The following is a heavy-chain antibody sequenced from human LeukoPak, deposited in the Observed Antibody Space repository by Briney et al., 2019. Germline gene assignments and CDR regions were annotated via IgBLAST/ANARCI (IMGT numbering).Heavy chain of an antibody. J-gene: IGHJ4*01. CDR1: GFTFSSYS. CDR3: ARYSSSSGGASYYLDY. CDR2: ISSSSTI. V-gene: IGHV3-48*01. D-gene: IGHD6-6*01. Sequence: GGSLRLSCAASGFTFSSYSMNWVRQAPGKGLEWVSYISSSSTIYYADSVKGRFTISRDNAKNILYLQINNLRSEDTAVYYCARYSSSSGGASYYLDYWGHGTLVTVSS.